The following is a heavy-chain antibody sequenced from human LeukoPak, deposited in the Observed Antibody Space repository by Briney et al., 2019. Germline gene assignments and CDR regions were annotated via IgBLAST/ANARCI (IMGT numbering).Heavy chain of an antibody. CDR1: GYSISSGYH. Sequence: SETLSLTCTVSGYSISSGYHWAWIRQPPGKGLEWVGSIFHSGSSYYNPSLKSRVTMSVDTSKNQFSLKLSSVTAADTAVYYCARNGPLYYYYYMDVWGKGTTVTISS. D-gene: IGHD2-8*01. V-gene: IGHV4-38-2*02. CDR3: ARNGPLYYYYYMDV. J-gene: IGHJ6*03. CDR2: IFHSGSS.